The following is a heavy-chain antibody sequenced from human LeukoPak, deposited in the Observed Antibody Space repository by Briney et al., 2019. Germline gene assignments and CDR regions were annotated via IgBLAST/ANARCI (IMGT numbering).Heavy chain of an antibody. J-gene: IGHJ4*02. CDR3: AKDGSQYYYDSSGYYGIDY. CDR1: GFTFGNYW. CDR2: IDNDGSYA. V-gene: IGHV3-74*01. D-gene: IGHD3-22*01. Sequence: GGSLRLSCAASGFTFGNYWMHWVRQVPGKGLVWVSRIDNDGSYAAYADSVKGRFTFSRDNAKNTLYLQMNSLRAEDTAVYYCAKDGSQYYYDSSGYYGIDYWGQGTLVTVSS.